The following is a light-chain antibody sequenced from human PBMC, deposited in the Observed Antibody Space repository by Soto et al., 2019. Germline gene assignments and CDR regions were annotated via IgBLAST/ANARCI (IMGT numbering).Light chain of an antibody. J-gene: IGKJ5*01. CDR3: QQSYSTPRIT. Sequence: DIQMTQFPSSLSASVRDRVTITCRASQSIRNYLNWYQQKPGKAPKLLIYAASSLQSGVPSRFSGRGSGTDFTLTISSLQPEDFATYYCQQSYSTPRITFGQGTRLE. CDR2: AAS. V-gene: IGKV1-39*01. CDR1: QSIRNY.